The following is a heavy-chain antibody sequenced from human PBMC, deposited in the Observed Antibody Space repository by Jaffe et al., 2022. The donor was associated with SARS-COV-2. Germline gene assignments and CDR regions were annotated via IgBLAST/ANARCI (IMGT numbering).Heavy chain of an antibody. V-gene: IGHV7-4-1*02. J-gene: IGHJ6*03. CDR1: GYTFTSYI. Sequence: QVQLVQSGSELKKPGASVKVSCKASGYTFTSYIINWVRQAPGQGLEWMGWINTNTGNPTYAQGFTGRFVFSLDTSVSTAYLQISSLKGEDTAVYYCARLQRGSGNYYNSEHAYYYYYMDVWGKGTTVTVSS. CDR3: ARLQRGSGNYYNSEHAYYYYYMDV. CDR2: INTNTGNP. D-gene: IGHD3-10*01.